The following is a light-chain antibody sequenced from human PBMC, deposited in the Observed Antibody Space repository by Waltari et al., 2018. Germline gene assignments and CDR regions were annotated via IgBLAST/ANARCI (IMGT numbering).Light chain of an antibody. J-gene: IGKJ4*01. CDR2: DTS. CDR1: QIVSYY. Sequence: EIVLTQSPATLSLSPGERATLSCRASQIVSYYLAWYQQRPGQAPRLLIYDTSHRATGIPDRFSGSGSETDFTLTISSLEPEDFAVYYCQQRRNWPLTFGGGTKVEIK. V-gene: IGKV3-11*01. CDR3: QQRRNWPLT.